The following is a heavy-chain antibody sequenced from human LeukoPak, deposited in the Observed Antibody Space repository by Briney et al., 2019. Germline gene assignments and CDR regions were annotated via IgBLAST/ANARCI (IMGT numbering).Heavy chain of an antibody. J-gene: IGHJ3*02. Sequence: PSETLSLTCAVYGGSFSGYYWSWIRQPPGKGLEWIGEINHSGSTNYNPSLKSRVTISVDTSKNQFSLKLSSVTAADMAVYYCARVRLLFQWGAFDIWGQGTMVTVSS. CDR2: INHSGST. CDR1: GGSFSGYY. V-gene: IGHV4-34*01. CDR3: ARVRLLFQWGAFDI. D-gene: IGHD1-26*01.